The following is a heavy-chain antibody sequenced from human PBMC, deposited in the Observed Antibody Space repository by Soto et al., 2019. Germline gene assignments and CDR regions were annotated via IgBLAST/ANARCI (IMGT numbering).Heavy chain of an antibody. J-gene: IGHJ1*01. V-gene: IGHV4-59*01. Sequence: TLSLTCTVSGGSISSYYWSWIRQPPGKGLEWIGYIYYSGSTNYNPSLKSRVTISVDTSKNQFSLKLSSVTAADTAVYYCAREKAVAGFEYYQHWGQGTFVTVSS. D-gene: IGHD6-19*01. CDR1: GGSISSYY. CDR3: AREKAVAGFEYYQH. CDR2: IYYSGST.